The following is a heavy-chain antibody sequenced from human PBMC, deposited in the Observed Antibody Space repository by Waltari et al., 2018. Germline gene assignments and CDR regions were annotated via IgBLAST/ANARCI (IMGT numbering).Heavy chain of an antibody. Sequence: QLQLQESGPGLVKPSGTLSLTCGVSGDSMSSTYWWSWVRQPPGKGLEWIGQVYGGGKTNYTPSFASRVTVALDTYNKQFSLTVTSATAADTAVYYCARDCGRGLYLDSWGPGLLVTVSP. CDR2: VYGGGKT. D-gene: IGHD2-21*01. J-gene: IGHJ4*02. CDR3: ARDCGRGLYLDS. V-gene: IGHV4-4*02. CDR1: GDSMSSTYW.